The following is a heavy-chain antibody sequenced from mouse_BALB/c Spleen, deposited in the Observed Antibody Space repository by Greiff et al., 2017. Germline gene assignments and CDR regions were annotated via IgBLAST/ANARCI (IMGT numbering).Heavy chain of an antibody. J-gene: IGHJ1*01. CDR2: IWGDGST. CDR3: ARGDYYGSSYVRYFDV. Sequence: QVQLKESGPGLVAPSQSLSITCTVSGFSLTGYGVNWVRQPPGKGLEWLGMIWGDGSTDYNSALKSRLSISKDNSKSQVFLKMNSLQTDDTARYYCARGDYYGSSYVRYFDVWGAGTTVTVSS. CDR1: GFSLTGYG. V-gene: IGHV2-6-7*01. D-gene: IGHD1-1*01.